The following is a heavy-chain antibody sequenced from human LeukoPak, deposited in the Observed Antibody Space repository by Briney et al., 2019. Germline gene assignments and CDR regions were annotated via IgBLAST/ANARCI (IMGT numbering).Heavy chain of an antibody. Sequence: GGSQRLSCAASGFTVGSNYMSWVRQAPGRGLEWVSVMYSGGSTYYADSVKGRFTISRDNSKNTLYLQMNSLRAEDTAVYYCARGLFLSGYLDAFDIWGQGTVVTVSS. D-gene: IGHD3-22*01. CDR2: MYSGGST. CDR3: ARGLFLSGYLDAFDI. J-gene: IGHJ3*02. CDR1: GFTVGSNY. V-gene: IGHV3-66*01.